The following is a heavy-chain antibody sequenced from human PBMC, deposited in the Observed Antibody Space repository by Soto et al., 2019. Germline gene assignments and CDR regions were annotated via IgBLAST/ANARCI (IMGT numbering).Heavy chain of an antibody. Sequence: QVQLVESGGGVVQPGRSLRLSCAASGFTFSSYGMHWVRQAPGKGLEWVAVIWYDGSNKYYADSVKGRFTISRDNSKNTLYLQMNSLRAEDTAVYYCARDQGDEVRHMAVWGQGTTVTVSS. CDR1: GFTFSSYG. D-gene: IGHD2-21*02. CDR2: IWYDGSNK. CDR3: ARDQGDEVRHMAV. J-gene: IGHJ6*02. V-gene: IGHV3-33*01.